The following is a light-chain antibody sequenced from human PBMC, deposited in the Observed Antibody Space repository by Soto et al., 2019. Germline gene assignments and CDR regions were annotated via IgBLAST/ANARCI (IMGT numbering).Light chain of an antibody. V-gene: IGLV2-14*01. CDR3: SSYTSSSTLP. J-gene: IGLJ1*01. CDR2: DVS. Sequence: QSALTQPASVSGSPGLSITISCTGTSSDVGGYNYVSWYQQHPGKAPKLMIYDVSNRPSGVSNRFSGSKSGNTASLTISGLQAEDEADYYCSSYTSSSTLPFGTGTKVTVL. CDR1: SSDVGGYNY.